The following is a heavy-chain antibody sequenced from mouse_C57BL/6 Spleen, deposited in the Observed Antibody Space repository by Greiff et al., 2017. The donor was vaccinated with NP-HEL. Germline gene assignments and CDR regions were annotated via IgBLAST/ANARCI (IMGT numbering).Heavy chain of an antibody. V-gene: IGHV1-55*01. J-gene: IGHJ4*01. CDR2: IYPGSGST. Sequence: QVQLKQSGAELVKPGVSVKMSCKASGYTFTSYWITWVKQRPGQGLEWIGDIYPGSGSTNYNEKFKSKATLTVDTSSSTAYMQLSSLTSEDSAVYYCANYYGSSYYAMDYWGQGTSVTVSS. CDR1: GYTFTSYW. CDR3: ANYYGSSYYAMDY. D-gene: IGHD1-1*01.